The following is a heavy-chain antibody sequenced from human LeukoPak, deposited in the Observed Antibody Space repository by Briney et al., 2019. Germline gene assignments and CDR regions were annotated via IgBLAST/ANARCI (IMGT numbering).Heavy chain of an antibody. V-gene: IGHV4-61*02. Sequence: PSETLSLTCTVSGGSISSGSYYWSWIRQPAWKGLEWIGRIYTSGSTNYNPSLKSRVTISVDTSKNQFSLKLSSVTAADTAVYYCARGWVYYDSSGYYTYYFDYWGQGTLVTVSS. CDR1: GGSISSGSYY. J-gene: IGHJ4*02. CDR2: IYTSGST. D-gene: IGHD3-22*01. CDR3: ARGWVYYDSSGYYTYYFDY.